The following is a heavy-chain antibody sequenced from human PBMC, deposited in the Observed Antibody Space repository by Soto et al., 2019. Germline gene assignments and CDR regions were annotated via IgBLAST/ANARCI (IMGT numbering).Heavy chain of an antibody. V-gene: IGHV3-15*07. CDR2: IKSKALGGTT. D-gene: IGHD3-22*01. Sequence: VGSQRLRCAASGFNFSNAWINWVRQAPGKGLEWVGRIKSKALGGTTDFAAPVRGRFAITRDDSRNVAYMQMNSLYTEDTAVYYCTTDSYSTMIEVRFDYWGHGTLVTGSS. CDR1: GFNFSNAW. J-gene: IGHJ4*01. CDR3: TTDSYSTMIEVRFDY.